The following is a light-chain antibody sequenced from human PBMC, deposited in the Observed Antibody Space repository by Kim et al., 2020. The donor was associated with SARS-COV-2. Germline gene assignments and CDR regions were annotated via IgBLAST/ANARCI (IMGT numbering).Light chain of an antibody. CDR3: QQYGSSPYT. Sequence: EIVLTQSPGTLSLSPGERATLSCRASQSVSSSYLACYYQKPGQAPRLLIYGASSRATGIPDRFSGSGSGTDFTLTISRLEPEDFAVYYCQQYGSSPYTFGQGTKVDIK. V-gene: IGKV3-20*01. CDR1: QSVSSSY. J-gene: IGKJ1*01. CDR2: GAS.